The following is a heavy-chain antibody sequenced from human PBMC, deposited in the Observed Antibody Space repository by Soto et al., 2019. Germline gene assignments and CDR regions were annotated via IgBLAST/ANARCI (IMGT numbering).Heavy chain of an antibody. CDR3: ARDILNWFDP. CDR1: GGSISSYY. CDR2: IYYSGST. Sequence: TSETLSLTCTVSGGSISSYYWSWIRQPPGKGLEWIGYIYYSGSTNYNPSLKSRVTISVDTSKNQFSLKLSSVTAADTAVYYCARDILNWFDPWGQGTLVTVSS. V-gene: IGHV4-59*01. D-gene: IGHD3-9*01. J-gene: IGHJ5*02.